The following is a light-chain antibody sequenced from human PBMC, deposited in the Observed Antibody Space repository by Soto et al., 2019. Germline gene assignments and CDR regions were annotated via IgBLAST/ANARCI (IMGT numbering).Light chain of an antibody. V-gene: IGLV1-44*01. CDR3: AAWDDSLNAPV. Sequence: QSVLTQPPSASGTPGQRVTISCSGSFSNIGSNSINWYQQLPGTAPQLLIYSNIERPSGVSDRFSGSKSGTSASLAISGLQSEDEAHYYCAAWDDSLNAPVFGGGTKLTVL. J-gene: IGLJ3*02. CDR2: SNI. CDR1: FSNIGSNS.